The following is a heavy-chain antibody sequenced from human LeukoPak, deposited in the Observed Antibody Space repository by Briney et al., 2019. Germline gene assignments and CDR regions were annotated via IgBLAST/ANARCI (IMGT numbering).Heavy chain of an antibody. CDR2: IYHGGAA. D-gene: IGHD3-10*01. J-gene: IGHJ4*02. Sequence: SQTLSLTCTVSGGSISSGGFYWSWIRQPPGQGLEWIGYIYHGGAAYYNPSLKSRLRMSVDTSENRFSLHLNSVTAADTAVYYCARDGDYQASGSVFFDFWGQGTLVTVSS. CDR1: GGSISSGGFY. V-gene: IGHV4-31*03. CDR3: ARDGDYQASGSVFFDF.